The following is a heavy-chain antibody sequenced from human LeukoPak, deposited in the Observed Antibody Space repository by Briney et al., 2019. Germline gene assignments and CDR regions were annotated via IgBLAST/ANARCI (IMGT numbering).Heavy chain of an antibody. CDR2: IYYSGST. D-gene: IGHD4-17*01. V-gene: IGHV4-59*08. J-gene: IGHJ2*01. Sequence: SETLSLTCTVSGASISSSYWTWIRQPPGKGLEWIGYIYYSGSTSYNPSLKSRVTISVDTSKHQFSLKLSSVTAADTAVYYCARLRGYDDYVYWYFDLWGRGTLVTVSS. CDR1: GASISSSY. CDR3: ARLRGYDDYVYWYFDL.